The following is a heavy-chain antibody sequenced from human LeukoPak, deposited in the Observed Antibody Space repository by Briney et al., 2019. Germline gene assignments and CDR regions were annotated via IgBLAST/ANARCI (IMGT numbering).Heavy chain of an antibody. CDR3: AREAVDTAMATGRYGMDV. CDR1: GGTFSSYA. Sequence: SVNVSCMASGGTFSSYAISWVRQAPGLGLEWMGRIIPILGIANYAQKFQGRVTITADKSTSTAYMELSSLRSEDTAVYYCAREAVDTAMATGRYGMDVWGQGTTVTVSS. D-gene: IGHD5-18*01. V-gene: IGHV1-69*04. CDR2: IIPILGIA. J-gene: IGHJ6*02.